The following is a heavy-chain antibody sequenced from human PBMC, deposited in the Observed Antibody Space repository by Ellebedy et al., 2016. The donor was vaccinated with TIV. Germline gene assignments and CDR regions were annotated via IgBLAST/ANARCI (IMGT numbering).Heavy chain of an antibody. J-gene: IGHJ5*02. D-gene: IGHD6-19*01. V-gene: IGHV5-51*01. Sequence: GESLKISCQTSGYTFTNYWIAWVRQRPGKGLEWMGFIYPRDSDTRYSPSSQGQVTISADKSINTVYLQWRSLEASDTAVYYCARMVYGSGWDGYFDPWGQGTLVTVSP. CDR1: GYTFTNYW. CDR3: ARMVYGSGWDGYFDP. CDR2: IYPRDSDT.